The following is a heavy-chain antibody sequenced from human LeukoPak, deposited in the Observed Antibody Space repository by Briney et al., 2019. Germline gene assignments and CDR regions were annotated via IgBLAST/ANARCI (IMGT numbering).Heavy chain of an antibody. J-gene: IGHJ4*02. Sequence: SETLSLTCTVSGYSISSGYYWGWIRQPPGKGLEWIGSIYHSGSTYYNPSLKSRVTISVDTSKNQFSLKLSSVTAADTAVYYCARVVAAAGAFDYWGQGTLVTVSS. V-gene: IGHV4-38-2*02. CDR3: ARVVAAAGAFDY. D-gene: IGHD6-13*01. CDR1: GYSISSGYY. CDR2: IYHSGST.